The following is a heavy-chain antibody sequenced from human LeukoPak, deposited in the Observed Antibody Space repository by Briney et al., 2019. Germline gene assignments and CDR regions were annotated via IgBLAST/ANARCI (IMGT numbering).Heavy chain of an antibody. CDR2: ISGSGTTI. CDR1: GFTFSNYP. V-gene: IGHV3-23*01. D-gene: IGHD3-16*01. Sequence: GGSLRLSCTASGFTFSNYPINFVRQAPGKGLDRVSAISGSGTTIYYADAVRGRFTISRDNSKNTVYLQMNSLRAEDTALYYCVTKLYVSHHTHAFDIWGQGTMVTVSP. J-gene: IGHJ3*02. CDR3: VTKLYVSHHTHAFDI.